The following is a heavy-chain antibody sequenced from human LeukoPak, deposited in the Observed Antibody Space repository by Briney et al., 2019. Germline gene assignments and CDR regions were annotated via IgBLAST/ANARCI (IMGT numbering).Heavy chain of an antibody. Sequence: GGSMRLSCAASGFTFSSYSMNWVRQAPGKGLEWVSSISSSSSYIYYADSVKGRFTISRDNAKNSLYLQMNSLRAEDTAVYYCARVTILAAFDIWGQGTMVTVSS. V-gene: IGHV3-21*01. D-gene: IGHD4-11*01. J-gene: IGHJ3*02. CDR3: ARVTILAAFDI. CDR1: GFTFSSYS. CDR2: ISSSSSYI.